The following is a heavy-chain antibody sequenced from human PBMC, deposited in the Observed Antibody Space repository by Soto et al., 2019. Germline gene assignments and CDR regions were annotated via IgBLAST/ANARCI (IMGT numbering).Heavy chain of an antibody. D-gene: IGHD3-3*01. CDR3: ATGNRAGYDFWSGYSQGTNWFDP. CDR2: FEPEDGET. Sequence: ASVKVSCKVSGYTLTELSMHWVRQAPGKGLEWMGGFEPEDGETIYAQKFQGRVTMTEDTSTDTAYMELSSLRSEDTAVYYCATGNRAGYDFWSGYSQGTNWFDPWGQGTLVTVSS. V-gene: IGHV1-24*01. J-gene: IGHJ5*02. CDR1: GYTLTELS.